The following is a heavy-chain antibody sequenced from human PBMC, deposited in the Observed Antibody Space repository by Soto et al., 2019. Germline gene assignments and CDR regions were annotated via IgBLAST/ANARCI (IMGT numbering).Heavy chain of an antibody. CDR2: ISSGSSYI. J-gene: IGHJ6*02. V-gene: IGHV3-21*06. Sequence: PGGSLRLSCAASGFTFSSYSRNWVRQAPGKGLEWVSSISSGSSYIYYADSVKGRFTISRDNAKNSLYLQMNSLRAEDTAVYYCARSSGGSGKLWNYYGMDVWGQGTTVTVS. CDR1: GFTFSSYS. D-gene: IGHD3-10*01. CDR3: ARSSGGSGKLWNYYGMDV.